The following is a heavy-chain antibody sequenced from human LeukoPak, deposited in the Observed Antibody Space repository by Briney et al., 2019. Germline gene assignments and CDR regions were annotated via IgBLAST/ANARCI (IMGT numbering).Heavy chain of an antibody. CDR2: ISYDGSNK. Sequence: SGGSLRLSCAASGFTFSSYAMHWVRQAPGKGLEWVAVISYDGSNKYYADSVKGRFTISRDNSKNTLYLQTNSLRAEDTAVYYCARDLTMVRGVTPYYYYYYGMDVWGQGTTVTVSS. CDR1: GFTFSSYA. CDR3: ARDLTMVRGVTPYYYYYYGMDV. J-gene: IGHJ6*02. D-gene: IGHD3-10*01. V-gene: IGHV3-30-3*01.